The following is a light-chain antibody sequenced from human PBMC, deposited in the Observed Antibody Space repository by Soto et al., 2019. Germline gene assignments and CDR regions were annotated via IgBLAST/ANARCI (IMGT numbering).Light chain of an antibody. CDR3: QSYDSSLSSYV. J-gene: IGLJ1*01. CDR1: TSNIGAGYH. V-gene: IGLV1-40*01. Sequence: QSVLTQPPSVSGAPGQRVSISCTGSTSNIGAGYHVHWYQQFPGTAPKLLMYDNTNRPSGVPDRFSGSKSGTSASLAITGLQAEDEADYYCQSYDSSLSSYVFGTGTKLTVL. CDR2: DNT.